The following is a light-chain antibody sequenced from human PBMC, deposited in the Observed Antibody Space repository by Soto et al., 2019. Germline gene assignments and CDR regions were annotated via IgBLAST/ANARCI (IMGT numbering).Light chain of an antibody. CDR2: LGS. CDR3: MQTLQLPP. V-gene: IGKV2-28*01. J-gene: IGKJ1*01. Sequence: DGVMHKSQLSLPVTPGEPSSFSGRSSQILLHSNGYIYLDWYLQKPGQSPQLLIYLGSNRASGVPDRFSGSGSGTDFTLQISRVEAEDVGIYYCMQTLQLPPFGQGTKVDIK. CDR1: QILLHSNGYIY.